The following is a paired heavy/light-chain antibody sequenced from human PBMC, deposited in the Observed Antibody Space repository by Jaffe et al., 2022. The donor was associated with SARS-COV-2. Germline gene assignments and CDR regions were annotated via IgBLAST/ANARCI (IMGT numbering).Heavy chain of an antibody. Sequence: QVQLVESGGGVVQPGRSLRLSCAASGFIFSSYGMHWVRQAPGKGLECVAVISYDGNNKYYADSVKGRFTISRDNSKNTLYLQMNSLRAEDTAVYYCAKDWESVGDFWSGYPDYWGQGTLVTVSS. J-gene: IGHJ4*02. D-gene: IGHD3-3*01. CDR1: GFIFSSYG. CDR3: AKDWESVGDFWSGYPDY. V-gene: IGHV3-30*18. CDR2: ISYDGNNK.
Light chain of an antibody. CDR2: GAS. Sequence: EIVMTQSPATLSVSPGERATLSCRASQGVNSNLAWYQQKPGQAPRLLIYGASTRATGIPAWFSGSGSGTEFTLTISSLQSEDFAVYYCQQYNNWRYTFGQGTKLEIK. J-gene: IGKJ2*01. V-gene: IGKV3-15*01. CDR3: QQYNNWRYT. CDR1: QGVNSN.